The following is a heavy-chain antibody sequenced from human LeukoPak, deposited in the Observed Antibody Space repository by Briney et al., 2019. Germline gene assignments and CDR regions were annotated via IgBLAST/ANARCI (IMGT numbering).Heavy chain of an antibody. V-gene: IGHV3-43D*03. D-gene: IGHD6-13*01. CDR3: TKGLRFAAALTPFDY. CDR1: GFTFDDHA. CDR2: ISWDGGTT. Sequence: GGSLRLSCAASGFTFDDHAMHWVRQAPGKGLEWISLISWDGGTTYYADSVKGRFTISRDNSKNSVYLQMNSPRPEDTAIYYCTKGLRFAAALTPFDYWGQGTLVTVSS. J-gene: IGHJ4*02.